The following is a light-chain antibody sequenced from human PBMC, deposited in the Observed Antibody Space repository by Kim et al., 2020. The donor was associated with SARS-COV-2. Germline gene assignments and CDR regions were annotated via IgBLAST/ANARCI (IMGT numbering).Light chain of an antibody. CDR1: QSISSW. CDR3: QQYNSYSPYT. CDR2: DAS. V-gene: IGKV1-5*01. J-gene: IGKJ2*01. Sequence: DIQMTQSPSTLSASVGDRVTITCRASQSISSWLAWYQQKPGKAPKLLIYDASSLESGVPSRFSGSGSGTEITLTISSLQPDDFATYYCQQYNSYSPYTFGQGTKLEI.